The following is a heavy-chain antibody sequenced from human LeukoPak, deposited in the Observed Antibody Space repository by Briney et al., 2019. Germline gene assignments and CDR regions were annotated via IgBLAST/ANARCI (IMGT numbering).Heavy chain of an antibody. D-gene: IGHD3-22*01. Sequence: GGSLRLSCAASGFTFSSYWMSWVRQAPGKGLEWVSTISGSGGSTYYADSVKGRFTISRDNSKNTLYLQMNSLRAEDTAVYYCAKGYYYDISGYFTADYWGQGTLVTVSS. V-gene: IGHV3-23*01. CDR2: ISGSGGST. CDR1: GFTFSSYW. CDR3: AKGYYYDISGYFTADY. J-gene: IGHJ4*02.